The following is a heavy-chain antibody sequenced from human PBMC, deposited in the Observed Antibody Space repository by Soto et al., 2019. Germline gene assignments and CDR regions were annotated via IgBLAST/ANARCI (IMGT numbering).Heavy chain of an antibody. V-gene: IGHV4-59*08. CDR1: GGSISSYY. Sequence: TSETLSLTCTVSGGSISSYYWSWIRQPPGKGLEWIGYIYYSGSTNYNPSLKSRVTISVDTSKNQFSLKLSSVTAADTAVYYCARFGDYGDLDAFDIWGQGTMVTVSS. CDR3: ARFGDYGDLDAFDI. CDR2: IYYSGST. D-gene: IGHD4-17*01. J-gene: IGHJ3*02.